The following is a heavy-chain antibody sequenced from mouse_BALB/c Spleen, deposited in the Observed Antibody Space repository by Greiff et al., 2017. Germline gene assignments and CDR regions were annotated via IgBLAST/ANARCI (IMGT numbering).Heavy chain of an antibody. CDR2: LWAGGST. CDR1: GFSLTSYG. V-gene: IGHV2-9*02. CDR3: ARAYGSSYAMDY. J-gene: IGHJ4*01. D-gene: IGHD1-1*01. Sequence: VHLVESGPGLVAPSQSLSITCTVSGFSLTSYGVHWVRQPPGKGLEWLGVLWAGGSTNYNSALMSRLSISKDNSKSQVFLKMNSLQTDDTAMYYCARAYGSSYAMDYWGQGTSVTVSS.